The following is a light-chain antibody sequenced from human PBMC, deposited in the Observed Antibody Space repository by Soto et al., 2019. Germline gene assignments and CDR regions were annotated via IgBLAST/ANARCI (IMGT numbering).Light chain of an antibody. Sequence: EIVLTQSPATLSVSPGERVTLSCRASQSVDINLAWYQQKPGQPPRLLIYDASTTATGFPARFSGGGFGTEFTLTINSLQSEDFAVYYCQQYNNWPLTFGGGTKVDIK. CDR3: QQYNNWPLT. V-gene: IGKV3D-15*01. CDR2: DAS. J-gene: IGKJ4*01. CDR1: QSVDIN.